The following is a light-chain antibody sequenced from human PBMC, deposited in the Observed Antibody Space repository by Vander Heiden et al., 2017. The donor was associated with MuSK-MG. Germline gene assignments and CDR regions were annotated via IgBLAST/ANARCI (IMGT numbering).Light chain of an antibody. V-gene: IGLV2-14*03. CDR3: SSYTSSSTLEGYV. CDR2: DVR. CDR1: SSDVGGYNY. Sequence: QSALPQPASVSGSPGQSITISCTGTSSDVGGYNYVSWYQQHPGKAPKLMIYDVRNRPSGVSNRFSGSKSGNTASLTISRLQAEDEADYYCSSYTSSSTLEGYVFGTGTKVTVL. J-gene: IGLJ1*01.